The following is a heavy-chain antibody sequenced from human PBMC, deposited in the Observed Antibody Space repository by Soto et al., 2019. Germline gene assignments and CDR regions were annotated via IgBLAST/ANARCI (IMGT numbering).Heavy chain of an antibody. CDR2: INHSGST. J-gene: IGHJ6*02. V-gene: IGHV4-34*01. CDR3: ARGYYYYGMDV. Sequence: SETLSLTCAVYGGSFSGYYWGWIRQPPGKGLEWIGEINHSGSTNYNPSLKSRVTISVDTSKNQFSLKLSSVTAADTAAYYCARGYYYYGMDVWGQGTTVTVSS. CDR1: GGSFSGYY.